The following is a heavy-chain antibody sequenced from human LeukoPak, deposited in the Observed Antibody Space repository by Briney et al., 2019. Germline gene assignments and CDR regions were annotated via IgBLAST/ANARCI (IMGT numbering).Heavy chain of an antibody. V-gene: IGHV3-20*04. J-gene: IGHJ4*02. Sequence: GGSLRLSCAASGFTFDDYGMSWVRQAPGKGLEWVSGINWNGGSTGYADSVKGRFTISRDNAKNSLYLQMNSLRAEDTALYYCARVNAIVGATLGLDYWGQGTLVTVSS. D-gene: IGHD1-26*01. CDR1: GFTFDDYG. CDR2: INWNGGST. CDR3: ARVNAIVGATLGLDY.